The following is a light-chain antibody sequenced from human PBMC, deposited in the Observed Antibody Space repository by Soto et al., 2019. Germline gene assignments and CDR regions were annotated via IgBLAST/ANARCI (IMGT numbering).Light chain of an antibody. J-gene: IGLJ2*01. CDR3: AAWDDSLNGVV. CDR2: NDN. CDR1: SSNIGSNT. Sequence: QSVLTQPPSASGTPGQRVTISCSGTSSNIGSNTVSWYQQLPGTAPKLLISNDNQRPSGVPDRFSGSKSGTSASLAISGLQSEDDADYYCAAWDDSLNGVVFGGGTKLTVL. V-gene: IGLV1-44*01.